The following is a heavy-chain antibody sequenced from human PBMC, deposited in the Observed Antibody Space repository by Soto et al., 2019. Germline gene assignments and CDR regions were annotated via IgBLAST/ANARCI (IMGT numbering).Heavy chain of an antibody. CDR2: IFSSGES. J-gene: IGHJ4*02. Sequence: GGSLRLSCAASGFTVSSTYMRWVRQAPGKGLEWVSIIFSSGESFYADSVKGRFTISRDSSDNTAYLQMNSLKAEDTAVYYCARGGIGMVRTFDHWGQGTLVTVSS. D-gene: IGHD3-10*01. V-gene: IGHV3-53*01. CDR1: GFTVSSTY. CDR3: ARGGIGMVRTFDH.